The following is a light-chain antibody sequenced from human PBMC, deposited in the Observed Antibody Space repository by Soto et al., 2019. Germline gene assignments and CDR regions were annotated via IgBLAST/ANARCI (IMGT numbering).Light chain of an antibody. Sequence: ETVMTQSPATLSVSPGERATLSCRASQSVFSSLAWYQHKPGQAPRLLIYGAATRDTGIPARFSGRGSGTDFTLTISSLQSDDIAVYYCQQDHNWPAFGQGTKVEIQ. J-gene: IGKJ1*01. CDR2: GAA. CDR1: QSVFSS. V-gene: IGKV3-15*01. CDR3: QQDHNWPA.